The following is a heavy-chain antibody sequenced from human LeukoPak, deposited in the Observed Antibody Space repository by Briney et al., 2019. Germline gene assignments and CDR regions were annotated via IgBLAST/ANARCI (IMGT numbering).Heavy chain of an antibody. CDR3: ARGGSGSYPDYYYYGMDV. D-gene: IGHD1-26*01. CDR2: IYYSGST. J-gene: IGHJ6*02. Sequence: SETLSLTCTVSGGSISSYYWSWIRQPPGKGLEWIGYIYYSGSTNYNPSLKSRVTISVDPSKNQFSLKLSSVTAADTAVYYCARGGSGSYPDYYYYGMDVWGQGTTVTVSS. V-gene: IGHV4-59*08. CDR1: GGSISSYY.